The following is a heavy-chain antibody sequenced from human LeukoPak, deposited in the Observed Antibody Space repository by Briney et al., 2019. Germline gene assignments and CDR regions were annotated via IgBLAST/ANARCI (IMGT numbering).Heavy chain of an antibody. CDR3: AKEFGVRYYDSSGYTDDY. J-gene: IGHJ4*02. D-gene: IGHD3-22*01. CDR1: GITVSSNF. CDR2: IYSGGST. Sequence: GGSLRLSCAASGITVSSNFMSWVRQAPGKGLEWVSVIYSGGSTYYADSVSGRFTISRDNSKNTLYLQINSLRAEDTAVYYCAKEFGVRYYDSSGYTDDYWGQGTLVTVSS. V-gene: IGHV3-53*01.